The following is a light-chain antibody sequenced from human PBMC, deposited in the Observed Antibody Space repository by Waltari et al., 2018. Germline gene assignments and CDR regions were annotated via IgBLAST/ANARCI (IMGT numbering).Light chain of an antibody. CDR2: GAS. Sequence: EIVMTQSPATLSVSPGERATLSCRASQSVSNNLGWYQQKPGQAPRLLIYGASTRATGIPVRFSGSGSRTEFTLTISSLQSEDFAVYYCQQYNNWPRTFGQGTKVEVK. V-gene: IGKV3-15*01. J-gene: IGKJ1*01. CDR1: QSVSNN. CDR3: QQYNNWPRT.